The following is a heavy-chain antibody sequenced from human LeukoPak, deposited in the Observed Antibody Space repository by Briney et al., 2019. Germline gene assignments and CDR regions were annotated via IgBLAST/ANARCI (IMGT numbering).Heavy chain of an antibody. V-gene: IGHV4-59*01. Sequence: PSETLSLTCTVSGGSISSYYWSWIRQPPGKGLEWIGYIYYSGSTNYNPSLKSRVTISVDTSKNQFSLKLSSVTAADTAVYYCARDLPYYYDSSGHLVDYWGQGTLVTVSS. CDR1: GGSISSYY. J-gene: IGHJ4*02. D-gene: IGHD3-22*01. CDR3: ARDLPYYYDSSGHLVDY. CDR2: IYYSGST.